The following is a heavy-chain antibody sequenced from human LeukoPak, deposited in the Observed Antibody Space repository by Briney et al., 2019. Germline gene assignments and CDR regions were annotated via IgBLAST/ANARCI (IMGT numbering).Heavy chain of an antibody. CDR1: GGSISSYY. Sequence: PSETLSLTCTVSGGSISSYYWSWIRQPAGKGLEWIGRIYTSGSTNYNPSLKSRVTMSVDTSKNQFSLKLSSVTAADTAVYYCARSQTFFGVVIIRGYAFDIWGQGTMVTVSS. J-gene: IGHJ3*02. V-gene: IGHV4-4*07. D-gene: IGHD3-3*01. CDR3: ARSQTFFGVVIIRGYAFDI. CDR2: IYTSGST.